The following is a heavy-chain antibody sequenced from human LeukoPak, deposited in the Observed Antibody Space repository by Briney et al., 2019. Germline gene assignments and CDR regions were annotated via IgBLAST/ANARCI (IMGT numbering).Heavy chain of an antibody. J-gene: IGHJ3*02. Sequence: GGSLRLSCAASGFTFSSYAMSWVRQAPGKGLEWVSSISGSGNSTYYADSVKSRFTISRDNSKNTLYLQMNSLRAEDTAVYYCQRETDAFDIWGQGTMVTVSS. CDR1: GFTFSSYA. CDR3: QRETDAFDI. V-gene: IGHV3-23*01. CDR2: ISGSGNST. D-gene: IGHD1-26*01.